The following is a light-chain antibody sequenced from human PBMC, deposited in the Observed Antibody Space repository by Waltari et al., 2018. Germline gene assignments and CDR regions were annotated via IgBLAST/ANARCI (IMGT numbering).Light chain of an antibody. V-gene: IGLV2-14*03. CDR3: SSYTNTITLI. CDR1: NSDIGTSDY. Sequence: QSALTQPASVSGSPGQSITISCTGTNSDIGTSDYVSCYQQHPGKAPNPMMYAVSKRPSGVSNRFSGSKSGNTASLTISGLQAEDEADYYCSSYTNTITLIFGGGTKLTVL. J-gene: IGLJ2*01. CDR2: AVS.